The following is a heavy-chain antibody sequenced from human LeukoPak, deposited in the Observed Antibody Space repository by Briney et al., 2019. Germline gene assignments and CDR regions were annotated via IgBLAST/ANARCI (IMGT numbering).Heavy chain of an antibody. CDR1: GDSVSRNSAA. CDR3: ARDSWVGYCSGGSCRNVFFDAFDI. CDR2: TYYRSKWYN. D-gene: IGHD2-15*01. Sequence: SQTLSLTCAISGDSVSRNSAAWNWIRQSPSRGLEWLGRTYYRSKWYNDYAVSVKSRITINPDTSKNQFSLQLNSVTPEDTAVYYCARDSWVGYCSGGSCRNVFFDAFDIWGQGTMVTVSS. V-gene: IGHV6-1*01. J-gene: IGHJ3*02.